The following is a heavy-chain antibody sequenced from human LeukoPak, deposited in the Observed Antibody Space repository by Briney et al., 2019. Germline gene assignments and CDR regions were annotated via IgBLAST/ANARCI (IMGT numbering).Heavy chain of an antibody. J-gene: IGHJ4*02. CDR3: VKDFHNSWTFDY. CDR1: GFTFGSYA. D-gene: IGHD6-13*01. V-gene: IGHV3-30*02. CDR2: INDGGNKK. Sequence: GGSLRLSCATSGFTFGSYAMHWVRQAPGKGLEWVAFINDGGNKKDYADSVKGRLTISRDTSKNILYLQMNSLRVEDSAVYYCVKDFHNSWTFDYWGQGTLVTVSS.